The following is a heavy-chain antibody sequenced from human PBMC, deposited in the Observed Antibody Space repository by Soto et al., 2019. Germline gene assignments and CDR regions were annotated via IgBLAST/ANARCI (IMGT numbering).Heavy chain of an antibody. Sequence: QAQLEQSGAEVTKPGASVKVSCKSSGYTFSTSGISWVRQAPGQGLEWMGWISTYNGDANYAQRFQGRVTMTTDTSTSTTFMELRSLRSDDTAVYYCAREGPRPYYYYGMDVWGQGTTVTVSS. J-gene: IGHJ6*02. CDR2: ISTYNGDA. V-gene: IGHV1-18*01. CDR1: GYTFSTSG. CDR3: AREGPRPYYYYGMDV. D-gene: IGHD6-6*01.